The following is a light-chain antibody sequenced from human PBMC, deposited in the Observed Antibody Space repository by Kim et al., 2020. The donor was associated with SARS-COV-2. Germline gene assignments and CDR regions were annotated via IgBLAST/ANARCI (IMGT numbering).Light chain of an antibody. CDR2: GKD. CDR1: SLRSYY. Sequence: SSELTQDPAVSVALGQTVRITCQGDSLRSYYATWYQQKPGQAPKVVIYGKDNRPSGIPDRFSGSSSGNTAYLTITGTQAGDEADYYCNSRDSNYNVVFG. J-gene: IGLJ2*01. V-gene: IGLV3-19*01. CDR3: NSRDSNYNVV.